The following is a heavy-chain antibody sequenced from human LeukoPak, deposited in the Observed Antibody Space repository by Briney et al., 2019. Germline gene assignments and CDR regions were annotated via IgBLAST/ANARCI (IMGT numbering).Heavy chain of an antibody. D-gene: IGHD4-23*01. CDR2: IKQDGSEK. CDR1: GFRFSSYA. J-gene: IGHJ3*01. V-gene: IGHV3-7*01. Sequence: GGSLRLSCAASGFRFSSYAMSWVRQAPGKGLEWVANIKQDGSEKYYVDSVKGRFTISRDNAKNSLYLQMNSLRAEDTAVYYCARSQKETHLGAYGGFRDAFDVWGQGTMVIVSS. CDR3: ARSQKETHLGAYGGFRDAFDV.